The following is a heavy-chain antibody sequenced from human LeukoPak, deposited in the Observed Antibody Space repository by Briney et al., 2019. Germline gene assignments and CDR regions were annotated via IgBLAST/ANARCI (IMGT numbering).Heavy chain of an antibody. J-gene: IGHJ4*02. CDR1: GYTFTSYY. D-gene: IGHD6-19*01. CDR3: ARVLFYSSGNKSNRVDY. CDR2: INPNSGGT. V-gene: IGHV1-2*02. Sequence: ASVRVSCKASGYTFTSYYMHWVRQAPGQGLEWMGWINPNSGGTNYAQKFQGRVTTTRDTSISTAYMELSRLRSDDTAVYYCARVLFYSSGNKSNRVDYWGQGTLVTVSS.